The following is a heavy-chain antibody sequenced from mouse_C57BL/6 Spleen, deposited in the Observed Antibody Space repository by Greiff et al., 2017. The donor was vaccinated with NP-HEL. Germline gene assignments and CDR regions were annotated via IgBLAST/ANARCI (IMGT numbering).Heavy chain of an antibody. CDR2: FYPGSGSI. V-gene: IGHV1-62-2*01. D-gene: IGHD2-3*01. J-gene: IGHJ3*01. CDR1: GYTFTEYT. CDR3: ERHEERYDGYYVEFAY. Sequence: QVHVKQSGAELVKPGASVKLSCKASGYTFTEYTIHWVKQRSGQGLEWIGWFYPGSGSIKYNEKFKDKATLTADKSSSTVYMELSRLTSEDSAVYFCERHEERYDGYYVEFAYWGQGTLVTVSA.